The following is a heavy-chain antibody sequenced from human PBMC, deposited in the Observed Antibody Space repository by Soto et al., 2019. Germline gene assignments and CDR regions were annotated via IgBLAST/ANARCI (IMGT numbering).Heavy chain of an antibody. CDR2: INSDGSST. D-gene: IGHD6-19*01. CDR1: GFTFSSYW. V-gene: IGHV3-74*01. J-gene: IGHJ6*02. CDR3: ASPLMYSSGLYFYGMDV. Sequence: EVQLVESGGGLVQPGGSLRLSCAASGFTFSSYWMHWVRQAPGKGLVWDSRINSDGSSTSYADSVKGRYTISRDNAKNTVYLQMNSLRAEDTAVYYGASPLMYSSGLYFYGMDVGGQGTTVTVSS.